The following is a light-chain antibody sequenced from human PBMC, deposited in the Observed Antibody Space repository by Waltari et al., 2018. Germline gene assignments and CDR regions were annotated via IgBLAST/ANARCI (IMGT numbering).Light chain of an antibody. CDR1: QSVSRA. J-gene: IGKJ1*01. Sequence: EIVLTQSPGSLSSSPGERVTLSCRASQSVSRALAWYQQKPGQAPRLLIFGASSRATGMPDRFSGSGSETDFSLTISRLEPEDFAFYYCQQYVRLPATFGRGTKVEIK. CDR2: GAS. V-gene: IGKV3-20*01. CDR3: QQYVRLPAT.